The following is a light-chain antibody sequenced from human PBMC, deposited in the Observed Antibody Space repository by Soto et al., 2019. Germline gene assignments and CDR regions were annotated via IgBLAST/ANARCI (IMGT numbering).Light chain of an antibody. CDR2: DAS. J-gene: IGKJ1*01. CDR3: QQYYSSWT. V-gene: IGKV1-5*01. Sequence: DIQMTQSPSTLSAFVVDRVIITCRASQSISSWLAWYQQKPGKAPNLLIYDASSLESGVPSRFSGSGSGTEFTLTISSLQPDDFATYYCQQYYSSWTFGQGTKGDIK. CDR1: QSISSW.